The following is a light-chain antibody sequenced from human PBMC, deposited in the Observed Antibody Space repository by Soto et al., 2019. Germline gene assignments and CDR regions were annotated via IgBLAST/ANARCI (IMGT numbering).Light chain of an antibody. CDR3: AAWDDSLNGVV. CDR1: SSNIGSNT. V-gene: IGLV1-44*01. J-gene: IGLJ2*01. Sequence: LTQPPSASGTPGQRVTISCSGSSSNIGSNTVNWYQQLPGTAPKLLIYSNNQRPSGVPDRFSGSKSGTSASLAISGLQSEDEADYYCAAWDDSLNGVVFGGGTKVTVL. CDR2: SNN.